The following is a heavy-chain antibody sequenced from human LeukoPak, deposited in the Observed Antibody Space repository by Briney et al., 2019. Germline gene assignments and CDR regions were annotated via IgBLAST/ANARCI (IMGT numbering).Heavy chain of an antibody. CDR2: ISSNGGST. D-gene: IGHD2/OR15-2a*01. Sequence: GGSLRLSCSASGFTFSSYAMHWVRQAPGKGLEYVSAISSNGGSTYYADSVRGRFTISRDNSKNTLYLQMSSLRAEDTAVYYCVKTMTTWEDYWGQGTLVTVSS. CDR1: GFTFSSYA. J-gene: IGHJ4*02. V-gene: IGHV3-64D*09. CDR3: VKTMTTWEDY.